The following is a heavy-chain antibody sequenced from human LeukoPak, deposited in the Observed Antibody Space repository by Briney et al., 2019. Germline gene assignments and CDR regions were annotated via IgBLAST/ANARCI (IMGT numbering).Heavy chain of an antibody. CDR2: MNPNSGNT. Sequence: GASVKVSCKASGYTFTSYDINWVRKATGQGLEWMGWMNPNSGNTGYAQKFQGRATMTRNTSISTAYMELSSLRSEDTAVYYCARAAVARRPLGYWGQGTLVTVSS. V-gene: IGHV1-8*01. CDR3: ARAAVARRPLGY. CDR1: GYTFTSYD. D-gene: IGHD6-19*01. J-gene: IGHJ4*02.